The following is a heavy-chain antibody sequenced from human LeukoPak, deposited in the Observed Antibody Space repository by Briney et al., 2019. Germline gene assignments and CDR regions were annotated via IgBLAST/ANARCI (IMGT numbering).Heavy chain of an antibody. D-gene: IGHD1-26*01. CDR1: GFTFSSYA. CDR3: AKVGGAYELYYYYYYMDV. CDR2: ISGSGGTT. Sequence: PGGSLRLSCAASGFTFSSYAMSWVRQAPGKGLEWVSAISGSGGTTYYADSVKGRFTISRDNSKNTLYLQMNSLRAEDTAVYYCAKVGGAYELYYYYYYMDVWGKGTTVTISS. J-gene: IGHJ6*03. V-gene: IGHV3-23*01.